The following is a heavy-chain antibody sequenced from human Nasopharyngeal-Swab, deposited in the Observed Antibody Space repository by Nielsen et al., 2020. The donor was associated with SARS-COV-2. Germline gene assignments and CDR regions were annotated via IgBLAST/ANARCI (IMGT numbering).Heavy chain of an antibody. D-gene: IGHD6-19*01. V-gene: IGHV4-39*07. CDR2: INHSGST. CDR3: ARMAPLAVAGGSWFDA. Sequence: SETLSPTCTLSGGSISSSSYYWGWIRQPPGKGLEWIGEINHSGSTNYTPSLKSRVTISVDTSKNQFSLKLSSVTAADTAVYYCARMAPLAVAGGSWFDAWGQGTLVTVSS. CDR1: GGSISSSSYY. J-gene: IGHJ5*02.